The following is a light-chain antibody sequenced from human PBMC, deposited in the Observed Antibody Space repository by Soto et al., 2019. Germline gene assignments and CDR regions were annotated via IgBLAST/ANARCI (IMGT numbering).Light chain of an antibody. J-gene: IGLJ1*01. V-gene: IGLV2-23*02. CDR2: EVT. CDR1: SSDVGSYNL. Sequence: QSLLTQPASVSGSPGQSITISCTGTSSDVGSYNLVSWYQQHPGKAPKLMIYEVTNRPSGVSNRFSGSKSGNTASLTISGLQAEDEADYYCCSYAGSSTPYVFGTGTKVTVL. CDR3: CSYAGSSTPYV.